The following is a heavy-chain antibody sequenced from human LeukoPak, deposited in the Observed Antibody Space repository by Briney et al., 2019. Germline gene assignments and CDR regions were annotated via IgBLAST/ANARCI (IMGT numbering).Heavy chain of an antibody. CDR3: PRNPLFTIVGVLTADCYFYYMGV. D-gene: IGHD3-3*01. V-gene: IGHV3-74*01. CDR2: INSDGSST. CDR1: GFTFSNYW. J-gene: IGHJ6*03. Sequence: PGGSLRLSCAASGFTFSNYWMHWVRQAPGKGLVWVSHINSDGSSTSYADSVKGRITNSRDNAKNTLYLKMNSLRGEDTAVCYCPRNPLFTIVGVLTADCYFYYMGVWGKGTTVTVSS.